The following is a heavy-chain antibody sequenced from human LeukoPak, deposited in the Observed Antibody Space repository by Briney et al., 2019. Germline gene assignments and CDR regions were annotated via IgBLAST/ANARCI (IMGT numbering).Heavy chain of an antibody. CDR3: AKEVKSSGWFNGMDV. J-gene: IGHJ6*02. CDR2: ISYDGSNK. CDR1: GFTFSSYG. Sequence: GGSLRLSCAASGFTFSSYGMNWVRQAPGKGLEWVAVISYDGSNKYYADSVKGRFTISRDNSKNTLYLQMNSLRAEDTAVYYCAKEVKSSGWFNGMDVWGQGTTVTVSS. V-gene: IGHV3-30*18. D-gene: IGHD6-19*01.